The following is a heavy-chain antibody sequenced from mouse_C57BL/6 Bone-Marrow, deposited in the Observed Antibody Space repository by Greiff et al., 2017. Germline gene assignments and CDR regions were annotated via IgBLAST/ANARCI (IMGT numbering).Heavy chain of an antibody. CDR1: GFNIKDDY. V-gene: IGHV14-4*01. CDR2: IDPEDGDT. J-gene: IGHJ2*01. CDR3: TTLSFFDY. Sequence: VQLKQSGAELVRPGASVKLSCTASGFNIKDDYMHWVKQRPEQGLEWIGWIDPEDGDTEYASKFQGKAIITADTSSNTAYLQLSSLTSEDTAVYYCTTLSFFDYWGQGTTLTVSS.